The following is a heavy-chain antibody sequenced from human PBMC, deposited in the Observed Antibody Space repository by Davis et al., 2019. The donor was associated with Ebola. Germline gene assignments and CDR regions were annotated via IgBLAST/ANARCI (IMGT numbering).Heavy chain of an antibody. D-gene: IGHD4-23*01. CDR1: GFTFSIYN. Sequence: GGSLRLSCAASGFTFSIYNMNWVRQAPGRGLEWVSSISSSSSYIYYADSVKGRFTISRDNAKNSLYLQMNSLRAEDTAFYYCARGPSTGNSFTYWGQGTLVTVSS. CDR2: ISSSSSYI. J-gene: IGHJ4*02. CDR3: ARGPSTGNSFTY. V-gene: IGHV3-21*01.